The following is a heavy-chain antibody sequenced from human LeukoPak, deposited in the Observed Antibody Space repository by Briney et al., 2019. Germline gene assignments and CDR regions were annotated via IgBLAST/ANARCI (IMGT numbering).Heavy chain of an antibody. V-gene: IGHV3-7*01. Sequence: PGGSLRLSCAASGFTFSSYWMNWVRQAPGKGLEWVASIKQDGNEKYYVDSVQGRFTISRDNTKYSLYLQMNSLRAEDTAVYYCARDGVAPGLYFDYWGQGNLVTVSS. J-gene: IGHJ4*02. CDR2: IKQDGNEK. CDR3: ARDGVAPGLYFDY. D-gene: IGHD2-8*01. CDR1: GFTFSSYW.